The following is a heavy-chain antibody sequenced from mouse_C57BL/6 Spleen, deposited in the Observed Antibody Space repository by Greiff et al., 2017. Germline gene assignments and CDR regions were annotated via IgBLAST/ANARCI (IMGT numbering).Heavy chain of an antibody. CDR1: GFSLTSYG. CDR3: ARDKSYAIDY. V-gene: IGHV2-2*01. J-gene: IGHJ4*01. CDR2: IWSGGST. Sequence: QVQLKESGPGLVQPSQSLSITCTVSGFSLTSYGVHWVRQSPGKGLEWLGVIWSGGSTDYNAAFISRLSISKDNSKSQVFFKMNSLQADDTAIYYCARDKSYAIDYWGPATSVTVSS.